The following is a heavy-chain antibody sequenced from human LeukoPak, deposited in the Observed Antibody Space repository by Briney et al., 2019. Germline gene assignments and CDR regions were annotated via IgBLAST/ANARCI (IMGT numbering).Heavy chain of an antibody. CDR2: IIPIFGTA. J-gene: IGHJ6*03. D-gene: IGHD3-9*01. CDR1: GGTFSSYA. V-gene: IGHV1-69*05. CDR3: ARDIYDILTGYYTPGYMDV. Sequence: ASVKVSCKASGGTFSSYAISWVRQAPGQGLEWMGGIIPIFGTANYAQKFQGRVTMTRDTSISTAYMELSRLRSDDTAVYYCARDIYDILTGYYTPGYMDVWGKGTTVTVSS.